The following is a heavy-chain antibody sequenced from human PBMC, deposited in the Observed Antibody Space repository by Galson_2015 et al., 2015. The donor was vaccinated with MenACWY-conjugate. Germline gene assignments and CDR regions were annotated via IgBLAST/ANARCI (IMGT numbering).Heavy chain of an antibody. Sequence: SLKLSCEASGFTFSSYAMSWVRQAPGQGLEWDSAISGSGGSTYYADSVKGRFTISRDNSKNTRYLQMNSLRAEDTAVYYCAKEHILTGYSPGTHAMDIWGQGTMVTVSS. V-gene: IGHV3-23*01. CDR2: ISGSGGST. D-gene: IGHD3-9*01. CDR3: AKEHILTGYSPGTHAMDI. J-gene: IGHJ3*02. CDR1: GFTFSSYA.